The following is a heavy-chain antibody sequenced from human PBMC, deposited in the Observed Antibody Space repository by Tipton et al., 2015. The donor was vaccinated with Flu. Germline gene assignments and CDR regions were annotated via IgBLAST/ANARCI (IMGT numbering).Heavy chain of an antibody. V-gene: IGHV4-59*08. CDR2: IHHSGST. CDR3: ARRDYSNYVSEPKNWFDP. D-gene: IGHD4-11*01. J-gene: IGHJ5*02. Sequence: TLSLTCTVSGGSISSYYWNWIRQPPGKGLEWIGYIHHSGSTNYNPSLRSRVTISVDTSKNQFSLRLTSVTAADTAVYYCARRDYSNYVSEPKNWFDPWGQGTLVTVSS. CDR1: GGSISSYY.